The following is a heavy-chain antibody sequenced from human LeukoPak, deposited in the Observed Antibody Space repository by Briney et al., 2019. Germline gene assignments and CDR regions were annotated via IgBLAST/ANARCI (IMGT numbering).Heavy chain of an antibody. V-gene: IGHV3-74*01. CDR1: GFTFSTYW. CDR3: ARGQCSSPSCRYFDY. J-gene: IGHJ4*02. Sequence: GGSLRLSCAASGFTFSTYWMHWVRRAPGKGLVWVSRISTDGSVTSYADSVKGRFTISRDNSKNTLYLQMNSLRAEDTAVYYCARGQCSSPSCRYFDYWGQGTLVTVSS. D-gene: IGHD2-2*01. CDR2: ISTDGSVT.